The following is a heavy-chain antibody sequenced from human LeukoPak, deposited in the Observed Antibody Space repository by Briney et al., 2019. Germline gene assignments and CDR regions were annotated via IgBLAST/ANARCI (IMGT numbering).Heavy chain of an antibody. Sequence: SGGPLRLSCAASGFTFSSYEMNWVRQAPGKGLEWVSYISSSGSTIYYADSVKGRFTISRDNAKNSLYLQMNSRRAEDTAVYYCARDEYYYDSSGYYPPSFDYWGQGTLVTVSS. CDR3: ARDEYYYDSSGYYPPSFDY. D-gene: IGHD3-22*01. CDR2: ISSSGSTI. CDR1: GFTFSSYE. J-gene: IGHJ4*02. V-gene: IGHV3-48*03.